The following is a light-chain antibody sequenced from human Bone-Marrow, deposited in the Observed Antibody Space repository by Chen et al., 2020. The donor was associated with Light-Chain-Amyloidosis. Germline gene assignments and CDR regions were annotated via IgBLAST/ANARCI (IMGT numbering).Light chain of an antibody. CDR2: GNS. Sequence: QSVLPQPPSVSGAPGQRGTIPCTGSSSNIGAGYDVHWYQQLPGTAPKLLIYGNSNRPSGVPDRFSGSKSGTSAALAITGLQAEDEADYYCQSYDSSLSGLGVFGGGTKLTVL. J-gene: IGLJ3*02. CDR3: QSYDSSLSGLGV. CDR1: SSNIGAGYD. V-gene: IGLV1-40*01.